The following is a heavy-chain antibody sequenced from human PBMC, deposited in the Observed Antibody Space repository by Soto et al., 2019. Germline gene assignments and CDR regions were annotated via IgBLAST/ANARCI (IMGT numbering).Heavy chain of an antibody. CDR2: IIPIFGTA. D-gene: IGHD2-15*01. Sequence: QVQLVQSGAEVKKPGSSVKVSCKASGGSFSSYAISWVRQAPGQGLEWMGGIIPIFGTANYANKFQGRVTITADESTSTAYMELSSLRSEDTAVYYCARARKDIVVANYYGMDVWGQGTTVTVSS. V-gene: IGHV1-69*01. CDR1: GGSFSSYA. CDR3: ARARKDIVVANYYGMDV. J-gene: IGHJ6*02.